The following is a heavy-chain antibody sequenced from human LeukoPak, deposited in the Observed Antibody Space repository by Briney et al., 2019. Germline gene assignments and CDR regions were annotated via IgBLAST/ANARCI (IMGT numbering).Heavy chain of an antibody. V-gene: IGHV5-51*01. CDR1: GYSFTSYW. CDR3: ARHIGIAVAEDAFDI. CDR2: IYPGDSDT. D-gene: IGHD6-19*01. J-gene: IGHJ3*02. Sequence: GESLKISCMGSGYSFTSYWIGWVRHMPGKGLEWMGIIYPGDSDTRYSPSFQGPVTISADKSISTAYLQWSSLKASDTAMYYCARHIGIAVAEDAFDIWGQGTMVTVSS.